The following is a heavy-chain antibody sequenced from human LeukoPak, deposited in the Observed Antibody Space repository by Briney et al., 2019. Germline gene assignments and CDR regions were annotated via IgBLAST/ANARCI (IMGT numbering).Heavy chain of an antibody. CDR1: GLTFSSYW. CDR2: INSDGSST. D-gene: IGHD4-17*01. CDR3: ATERSDYGDYVDAFDI. J-gene: IGHJ3*02. V-gene: IGHV3-74*01. Sequence: PGGSLRLSCAASGLTFSSYWMHWVRQAPGKGLVWVSRINSDGSSTSSADSVKGRFTISRDNAKNTLYLQMSSLRAEDTAVYYCATERSDYGDYVDAFDIWGQGTMVTVSS.